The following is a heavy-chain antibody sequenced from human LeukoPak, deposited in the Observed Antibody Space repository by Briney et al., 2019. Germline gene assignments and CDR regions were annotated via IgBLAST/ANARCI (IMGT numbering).Heavy chain of an antibody. CDR2: IYYSGST. CDR1: GGSISSYY. V-gene: IGHV4-59*01. CDR3: ARDNAHYYGMDV. J-gene: IGHJ6*02. Sequence: PSETLSLTCTVSGGSISSYYWSWIRQPPGKGVEWIGYIYYSGSTNYNPSLKSRVTISVDTSKNQFSLKLSSVTAADTAVYYCARDNAHYYGMDVWGQGTTVTVSS.